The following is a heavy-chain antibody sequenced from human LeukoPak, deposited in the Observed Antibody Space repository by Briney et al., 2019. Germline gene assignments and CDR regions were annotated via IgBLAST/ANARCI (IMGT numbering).Heavy chain of an antibody. V-gene: IGHV1-2*02. CDR2: INPNSGGT. J-gene: IGHJ4*02. D-gene: IGHD3-22*01. CDR3: AKPARITMIVEEYFDY. Sequence: ASVKVSCKASGYTFTGYYMHWVRQAPGQGLEWMGWINPNSGGTNYAQKFQGRVTMTRDTSASTAYMELSSLRSEDTAVYYCAKPARITMIVEEYFDYWGQGTLVTVSS. CDR1: GYTFTGYY.